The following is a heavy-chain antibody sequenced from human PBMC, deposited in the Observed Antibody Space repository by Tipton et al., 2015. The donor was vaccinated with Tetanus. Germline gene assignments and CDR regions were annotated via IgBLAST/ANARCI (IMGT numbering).Heavy chain of an antibody. CDR3: ARGIDAYKTGNY. J-gene: IGHJ4*02. CDR2: VHPSGST. Sequence: TLSLTCTVSGGSVSSGSYYWNWIRQPPGKGLEWIGEVHPSGSTSYNPSLESRVTISIDTSKNQFSLKLTSLTAADTSVYFCARGIDAYKTGNYWGQGALVTVSS. V-gene: IGHV4-61*01. CDR1: GGSVSSGSYY. D-gene: IGHD5-24*01.